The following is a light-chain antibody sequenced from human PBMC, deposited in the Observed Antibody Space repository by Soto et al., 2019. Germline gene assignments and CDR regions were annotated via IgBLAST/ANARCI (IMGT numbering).Light chain of an antibody. CDR2: AAS. CDR1: QGISNY. V-gene: IGKV1-27*01. J-gene: IGKJ4*01. Sequence: NKMSQSPSSLSASVGDRVTITCRASQGISNYLAWYQQKPGKVPKLLIYAASALHSGVTSRFSGSGSGTDFTLTISSLQPEDVATYYCQKYNNGLTFGGGTKVDI. CDR3: QKYNNGLT.